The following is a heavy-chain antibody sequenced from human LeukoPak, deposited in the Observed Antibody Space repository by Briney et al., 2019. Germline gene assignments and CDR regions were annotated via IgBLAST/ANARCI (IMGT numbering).Heavy chain of an antibody. CDR2: INHSGST. J-gene: IGHJ4*02. V-gene: IGHV4-34*01. CDR1: GGSFSGYY. D-gene: IGHD3-10*01. CDR3: ARDTYYYGSGSYYHFDY. Sequence: SETLSLTCAVYGGSFSGYYWSWIRQPPGKGLEWIGEINHSGSTNYNPSLKSRVTISVDTSKNQFSLKLSSVTAADTAVYYCARDTYYYGSGSYYHFDYWGQGTLVTVSS.